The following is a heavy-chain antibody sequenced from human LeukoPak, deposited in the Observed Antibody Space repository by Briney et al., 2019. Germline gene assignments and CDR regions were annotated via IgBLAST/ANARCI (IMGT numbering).Heavy chain of an antibody. J-gene: IGHJ2*01. CDR2: IKSKTDGGTT. CDR1: GFTFSNAW. D-gene: IGHD1/OR15-1a*01. Sequence: GGSLRLSCAASGFTFSNAWMSWVRQAPGKGLEWVGRIKSKTDGGTTDYAAPVKGRFTISRDDSKNTLYLQMNSLETEDTAVYYCTTIAWTNIENWYFDLWGRGTLVTVSS. V-gene: IGHV3-15*01. CDR3: TTIAWTNIENWYFDL.